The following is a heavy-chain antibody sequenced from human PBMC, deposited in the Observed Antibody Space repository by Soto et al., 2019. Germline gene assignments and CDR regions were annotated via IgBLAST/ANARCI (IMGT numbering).Heavy chain of an antibody. CDR3: ARELAPYYYDSSGYYHNWFDP. Sequence: ASVKVXCKASGYTFTTYDISWVRQAPGQGLEWMGRISTYNGNTNYPQSLQGRLTMTTDTSTTTAYMELSSLRSEDTAVYYCARELAPYYYDSSGYYHNWFDPWGQGTLVTVSS. CDR1: GYTFTTYD. J-gene: IGHJ5*02. V-gene: IGHV1-18*01. D-gene: IGHD3-22*01. CDR2: ISTYNGNT.